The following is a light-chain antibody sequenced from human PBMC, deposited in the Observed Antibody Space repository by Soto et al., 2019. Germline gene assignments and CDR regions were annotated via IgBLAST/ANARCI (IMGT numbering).Light chain of an antibody. J-gene: IGKJ5*01. CDR1: QSFRGL. CDR2: DAN. Sequence: EAVLTQSPVTLSLSPGERATLSCRASQSFRGLLAWYQQKPGQTLRLLIYDANNRATGIPPRFSGSGSGTDFTLTINGLEPEDSAVYYCQQRHMWPITFGQGTRLEIK. CDR3: QQRHMWPIT. V-gene: IGKV3-11*01.